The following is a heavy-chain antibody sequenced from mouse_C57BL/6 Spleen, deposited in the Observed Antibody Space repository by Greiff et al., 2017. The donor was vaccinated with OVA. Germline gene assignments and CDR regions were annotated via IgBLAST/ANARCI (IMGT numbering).Heavy chain of an antibody. D-gene: IGHD1-1*01. CDR1: GYTFTDYY. CDR3: ARGYYYGSNYAMDY. J-gene: IGHJ4*01. Sequence: VQLQQSGPELVKPGASVKISCKASGYTFTDYYMNWVKQSHGKSLEWIGDINPNNGGTSYNQKFKGKATLTVDKSSSTAYMELRSLTSEDSAVYYCARGYYYGSNYAMDYWGQGTSVTVSS. V-gene: IGHV1-26*01. CDR2: INPNNGGT.